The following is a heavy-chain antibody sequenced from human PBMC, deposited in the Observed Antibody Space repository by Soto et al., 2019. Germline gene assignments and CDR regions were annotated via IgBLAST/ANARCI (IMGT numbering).Heavy chain of an antibody. Sequence: EVQLLESGGGLVQPGRSLRLSCAASGFTFDDYAMHWVRQAPGKGLEWVSGISWNSGIIDYADSVKGRFTISRDNAKNSLDLQMNSLRAEDTALYYCAKGYSYGVLEPLGYWGQGTLVTVSS. J-gene: IGHJ4*02. CDR2: ISWNSGII. CDR3: AKGYSYGVLEPLGY. V-gene: IGHV3-9*01. CDR1: GFTFDDYA. D-gene: IGHD5-18*01.